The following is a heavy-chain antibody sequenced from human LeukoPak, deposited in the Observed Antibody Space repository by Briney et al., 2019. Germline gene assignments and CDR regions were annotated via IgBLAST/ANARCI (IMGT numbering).Heavy chain of an antibody. CDR2: IIPLFDTA. Sequence: ASVKVSCKASGDTFSSSTINWVRKAPGQGLEWLGGIIPLFDTANYAQKFQGRVTMTEDTSTDTAYMELSSLRSEDTAVYYCATALGFEVVIAEYFQHWGQGTLVTVSS. CDR1: GDTFSSST. V-gene: IGHV1-69*06. CDR3: ATALGFEVVIAEYFQH. J-gene: IGHJ1*01. D-gene: IGHD2-21*01.